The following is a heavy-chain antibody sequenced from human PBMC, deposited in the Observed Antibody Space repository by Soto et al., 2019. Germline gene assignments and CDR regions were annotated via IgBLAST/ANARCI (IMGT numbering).Heavy chain of an antibody. Sequence: PVGSLRLFCAASGFTFSSYSMNWVRQAPGKGLEWVSSISSSSSYIYYADSVKGRFTISRDNAKNSLYLQMNSLRAEDTAVYYCARTSDYRDYYYYMDVWGKGTTVTVSS. CDR1: GFTFSSYS. D-gene: IGHD4-17*01. CDR2: ISSSSSYI. V-gene: IGHV3-21*01. J-gene: IGHJ6*03. CDR3: ARTSDYRDYYYYMDV.